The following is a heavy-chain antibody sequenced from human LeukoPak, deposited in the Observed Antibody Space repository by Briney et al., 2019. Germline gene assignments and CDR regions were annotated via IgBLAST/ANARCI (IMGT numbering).Heavy chain of an antibody. CDR2: INHSGST. Sequence: PSETLSLTCAVYGGSFSGYYWSWIRQPPGKGLEWIGEINHSGSTNYNPSLKSRVTISVDTSKNQFSLKLSSVTAADTAVYYCARGGRYYGSGSDKFDYWGQGTLVTVSS. CDR1: GGSFSGYY. J-gene: IGHJ4*02. CDR3: ARGGRYYGSGSDKFDY. D-gene: IGHD3-10*01. V-gene: IGHV4-34*01.